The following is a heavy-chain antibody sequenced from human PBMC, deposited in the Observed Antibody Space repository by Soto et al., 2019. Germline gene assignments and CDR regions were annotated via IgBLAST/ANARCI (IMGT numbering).Heavy chain of an antibody. J-gene: IGHJ4*02. V-gene: IGHV4-59*01. D-gene: IGHD3-22*01. CDR1: GDSISTFY. CDR2: VYYTGST. CDR3: ARGRTVRNYADDSSDYFYFFDY. Sequence: LSLTCTVSGDSISTFYWGWMRQSPGKELEWIGYVYYTGSTNYNPSLKSRVTISVDRSKNQFSLKLASANAADTAVYYCARGRTVRNYADDSSDYFYFFDYWGQGTQVTVSS.